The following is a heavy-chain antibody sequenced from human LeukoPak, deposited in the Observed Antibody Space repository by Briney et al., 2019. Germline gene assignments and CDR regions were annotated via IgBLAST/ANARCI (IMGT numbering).Heavy chain of an antibody. J-gene: IGHJ1*01. V-gene: IGHV4-59*01. Sequence: SETLSLTCTVSGGSISSYYWSWIRQPPGKGLEWSGYIYYSGSTNYNPSLKSRVTISVDTSKNQFSLKLSSVTAADTAVYYCARGGAFYYDSSGYYLQYWGQGTLVTVSS. CDR2: IYYSGST. D-gene: IGHD3-22*01. CDR1: GGSISSYY. CDR3: ARGGAFYYDSSGYYLQY.